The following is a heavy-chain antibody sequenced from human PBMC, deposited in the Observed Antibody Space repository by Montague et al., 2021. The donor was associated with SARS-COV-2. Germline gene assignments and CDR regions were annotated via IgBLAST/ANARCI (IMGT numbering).Heavy chain of an antibody. CDR3: ARGSGWMGNAFDI. D-gene: IGHD6-19*01. J-gene: IGHJ3*02. Sequence: SETLSLTCTVSGVLVLSRCSEEHPSALRSHHELVCYLLLGRNTNXXPSLKSRVTISVDTSKNQFSLKLSSVTAADTAVYYCARGSGWMGNAFDIWGQGTMVTVSS. CDR1: GVLVLSRC. V-gene: IGHV4-59*02. CDR2: LLLGRNT.